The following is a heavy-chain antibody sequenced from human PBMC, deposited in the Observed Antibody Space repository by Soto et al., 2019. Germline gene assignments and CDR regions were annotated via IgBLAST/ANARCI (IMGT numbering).Heavy chain of an antibody. D-gene: IGHD4-17*01. CDR3: ARGATVTQYDY. CDR1: GVSVSSGSFY. CDR2: GSYSGTT. J-gene: IGHJ4*02. V-gene: IGHV4-61*01. Sequence: LSLTCTVSGVSVSSGSFYWAWIRQPPGKGLEWIGFGSYSGTTSYKPSLKSRVTISVDTSRSQISLKVSSLTAADTAVYYCARGATVTQYDYWGQGTLVTVSS.